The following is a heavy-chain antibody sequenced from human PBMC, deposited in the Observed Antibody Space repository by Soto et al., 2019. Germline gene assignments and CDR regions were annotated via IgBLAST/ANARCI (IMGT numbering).Heavy chain of an antibody. CDR2: ISSSSSYI. D-gene: IGHD6-6*01. V-gene: IGHV3-21*01. CDR1: GFTFSSYS. J-gene: IGHJ6*03. CDR3: AREDFSRWQLAYYMDV. Sequence: EVQLVESGGGLVKPGGSLRLSCAASGFTFSSYSMNWVRQAPGKGLEWISSISSSSSYIYYADSVKGRFTISRDNAKNSLYLQMNSLRAEDTAVYYCAREDFSRWQLAYYMDVWGKGTTVTVSS.